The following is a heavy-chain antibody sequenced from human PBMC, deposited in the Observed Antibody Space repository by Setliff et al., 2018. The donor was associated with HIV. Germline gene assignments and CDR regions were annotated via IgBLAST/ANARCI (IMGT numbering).Heavy chain of an antibody. D-gene: IGHD2-15*01. CDR3: ARDLIRITPHGDLPF. Sequence: SETLSLTCTVSGGSISSRTYYWSWIRQPAGKGLEWIGRIYTSGSTNYNPSLKSRVTISLDTSKNQFSLNLSSVTAADTALYYCARDLIRITPHGDLPFWGQGTLVTVSS. V-gene: IGHV4-61*02. CDR2: IYTSGST. J-gene: IGHJ4*02. CDR1: GGSISSRTYY.